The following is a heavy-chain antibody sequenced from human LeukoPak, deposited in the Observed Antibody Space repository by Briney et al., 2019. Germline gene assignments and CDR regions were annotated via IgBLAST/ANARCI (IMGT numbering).Heavy chain of an antibody. J-gene: IGHJ3*02. V-gene: IGHV3-7*01. CDR2: IKQDGSEK. CDR1: GFTFGKYW. CDR3: ARDRSSWYPNDAFDI. Sequence: PGGSLRLSCVASGFTFGKYWMSWVRQAPGKGLEWVANIKQDGSEKYYVDSVKGRFTISRDNAKNSLYLQMNSLRAEDTAVYYCARDRSSWYPNDAFDIWGQGTMVTVSS. D-gene: IGHD6-13*01.